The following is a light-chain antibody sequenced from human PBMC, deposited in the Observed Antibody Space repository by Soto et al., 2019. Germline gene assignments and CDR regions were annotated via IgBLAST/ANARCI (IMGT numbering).Light chain of an antibody. CDR1: SSDVGGYNY. CDR3: SSYAGSRTV. V-gene: IGLV2-8*01. J-gene: IGLJ2*01. CDR2: EVS. Sequence: QSALTQPPSASGSPGQSVTISCSGTSSDVGGYNYVSWYQQHPGKAPKLMISEVSKRPSGVPDRFSGSKSGNTASLTVSGLQAEDEADYYGSSYAGSRTVFGGGTKVTVL.